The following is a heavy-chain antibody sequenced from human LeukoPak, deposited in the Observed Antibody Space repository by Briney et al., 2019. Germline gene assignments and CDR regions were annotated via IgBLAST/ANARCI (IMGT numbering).Heavy chain of an antibody. V-gene: IGHV4-59*12. Sequence: PSETLSLTYTVSGGSISSYYWSWIRQPPGKGLEWIGYIYYSGSTNYNPSLKSRVTISVDTSKNQFSLKLSSVTAADTAVYYCASPQPGPFYGSGGDAFDIWGQGTMVTVSS. CDR2: IYYSGST. CDR3: ASPQPGPFYGSGGDAFDI. D-gene: IGHD3-10*01. CDR1: GGSISSYY. J-gene: IGHJ3*02.